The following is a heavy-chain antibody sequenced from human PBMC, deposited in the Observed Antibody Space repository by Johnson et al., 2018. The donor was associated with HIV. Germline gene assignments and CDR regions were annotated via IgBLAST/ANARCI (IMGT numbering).Heavy chain of an antibody. CDR3: ARGSRYTYDNDDAYLLHAFDF. Sequence: VQLVESGGGLVQPGGSLRLSCAASGFTVSTNYMSWIRQAPGKGLEWVSVIYSGDTTYYAGSVKGRFTISRDNSKNTLYLQMNSLRVEDTAVYYCARGSRYTYDNDDAYLLHAFDFWGQGTMVTVSS. V-gene: IGHV3-66*01. CDR1: GFTVSTNY. D-gene: IGHD3-22*01. CDR2: IYSGDTT. J-gene: IGHJ3*01.